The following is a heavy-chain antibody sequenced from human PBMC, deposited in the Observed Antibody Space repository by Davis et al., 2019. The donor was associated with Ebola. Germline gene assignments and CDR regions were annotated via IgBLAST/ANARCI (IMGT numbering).Heavy chain of an antibody. CDR2: ISTLNGDT. CDR3: ARLRWNTREDWFDP. CDR1: GYTFINYG. J-gene: IGHJ5*02. D-gene: IGHD2-21*01. Sequence: ASVKVSRKASGYTFINYGITWLRQAPGQGLEWMGLISTLNGDTKYAQKFQGRVTMTTDTSTSTAYMELRRLRSDDTALYYCARLRWNTREDWFDPWGQGTLVTVS. V-gene: IGHV1-18*01.